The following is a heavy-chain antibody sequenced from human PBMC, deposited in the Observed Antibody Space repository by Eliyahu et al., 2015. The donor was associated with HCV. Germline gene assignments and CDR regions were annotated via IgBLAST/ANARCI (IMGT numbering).Heavy chain of an antibody. CDR3: AKDRGHYYGSGSYFWFDP. CDR1: GFTFDXXA. J-gene: IGHJ5*02. V-gene: IGHV3-9*01. Sequence: EVQLVESGGGLVQPGRSLRLSCAASGFTFDXXARPWVRQAPGKGLGWVSGISWNSGSIGYADSVKGRFTISRDNAKNSLYLQMNSLRAEDTALYYCAKDRGHYYGSGSYFWFDPWGQGTLVTVSS. D-gene: IGHD3-10*01. CDR2: ISWNSGSI.